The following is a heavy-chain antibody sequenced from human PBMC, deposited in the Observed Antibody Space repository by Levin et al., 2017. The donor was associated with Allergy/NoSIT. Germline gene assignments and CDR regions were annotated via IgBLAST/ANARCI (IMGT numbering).Heavy chain of an antibody. J-gene: IGHJ4*02. CDR3: ARDRGNYYDSSGYYMPYFDY. CDR1: GGTFSSYA. D-gene: IGHD3-22*01. Sequence: SVKVSCKASGGTFSSYAISWVRQAPGQGLEWMGGIIPIFGTANYAQKFQGRVTITADESTSTAYMELSSLRSEDTAVYYCARDRGNYYDSSGYYMPYFDYWGQGTLVTVSS. V-gene: IGHV1-69*13. CDR2: IIPIFGTA.